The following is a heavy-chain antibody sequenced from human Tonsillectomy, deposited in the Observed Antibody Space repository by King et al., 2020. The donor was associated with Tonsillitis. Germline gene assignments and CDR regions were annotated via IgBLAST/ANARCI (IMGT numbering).Heavy chain of an antibody. D-gene: IGHD3-22*01. CDR1: GGSISSSNW. V-gene: IGHV4-4*02. CDR3: ARSPNNYDSSGYSWAFDM. Sequence: QLQESGPGLVKPSGTLSLTCAVSGGSISSSNWWSWVRQPPGKGLEWIGEIYHTGRTNYNPSLKSRVAISVDNSKNQFSLELTSVTAADTAVYYCARSPNNYDSSGYSWAFDMWGQGTMVTVSS. J-gene: IGHJ3*02. CDR2: IYHTGRT.